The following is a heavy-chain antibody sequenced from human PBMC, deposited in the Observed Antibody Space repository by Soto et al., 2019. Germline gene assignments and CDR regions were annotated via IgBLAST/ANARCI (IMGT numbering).Heavy chain of an antibody. CDR1: GDSISSRVYY. CDR3: ATSTMTSNWFDP. Sequence: QLQLQESGPGLVKPSQTLSLTCSVSGDSISSRVYYWGWIRQPPGKGLEWIGNFYCFGSTYYNPSHNGRVTISVHTTNNQLSLRLRSVTAADTAVYYCATSTMTSNWFDPWGQGTLVTVSS. V-gene: IGHV4-39*01. D-gene: IGHD3-3*01. CDR2: FYCFGST. J-gene: IGHJ5*02.